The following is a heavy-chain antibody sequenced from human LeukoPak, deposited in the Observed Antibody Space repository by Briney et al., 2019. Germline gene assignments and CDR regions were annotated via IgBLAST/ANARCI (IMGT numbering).Heavy chain of an antibody. Sequence: GASVKVSCKASGYTFTSYGISWVRQAPGQGLEWMGWISAYNGNTNYAQKLQGRVTMTTDTSTSTAYMELRSLRSDDTAVYYCARSSYYCSSTSCYGYYYYYHGMDVWGQGTTVTVSS. D-gene: IGHD2-2*01. CDR3: ARSSYYCSSTSCYGYYYYYHGMDV. CDR2: ISAYNGNT. J-gene: IGHJ6*02. V-gene: IGHV1-18*01. CDR1: GYTFTSYG.